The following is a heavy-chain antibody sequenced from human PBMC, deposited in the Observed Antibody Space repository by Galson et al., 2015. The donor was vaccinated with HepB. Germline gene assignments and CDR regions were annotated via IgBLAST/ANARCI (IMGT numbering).Heavy chain of an antibody. CDR3: ARDSADIVIVPAAQRTGYYYYYYMDV. CDR1: GFTFSSYG. V-gene: IGHV3-33*01. Sequence: SLRLSCAASGFTFSSYGMHWVRQAPDKGLEWVAVIWYDGNNKYYADSVKGRFTISRDNSKNTLYLQMNSLRAEDTAVYYCARDSADIVIVPAAQRTGYYYYYYMDVWGEGTKVTVSS. D-gene: IGHD2-2*01. CDR2: IWYDGNNK. J-gene: IGHJ6*03.